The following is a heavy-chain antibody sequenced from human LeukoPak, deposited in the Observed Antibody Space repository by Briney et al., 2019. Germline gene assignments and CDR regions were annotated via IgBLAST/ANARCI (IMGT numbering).Heavy chain of an antibody. Sequence: GGSLRLSCAASGNYWMHWVRQAPGKGLVWVSHVNSDGSWTSHADSVKGRFTISRDNSKNTLYLQMNSLRAEDTAVYYCAKGKATVTNFLAFDIWGQGTMVTVSS. V-gene: IGHV3-74*01. CDR1: GNYW. D-gene: IGHD4-17*01. CDR3: AKGKATVTNFLAFDI. J-gene: IGHJ3*02. CDR2: VNSDGSWT.